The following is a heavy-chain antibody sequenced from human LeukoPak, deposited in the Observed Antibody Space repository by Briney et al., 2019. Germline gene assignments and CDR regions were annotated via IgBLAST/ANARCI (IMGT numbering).Heavy chain of an antibody. CDR1: GGSFSGYY. V-gene: IGHV4-34*01. J-gene: IGHJ4*02. CDR3: ASKSGSGWYLDY. Sequence: SETLSLTCAVYGGSFSGYYWSWIRQPPGKGLEWIGEINHSGSTNYNPSLKSRVNISVDTSKNQFSLKLSSVTAADTAVYYCASKSGSGWYLDYWGQGTLVTVSS. CDR2: INHSGST. D-gene: IGHD6-19*01.